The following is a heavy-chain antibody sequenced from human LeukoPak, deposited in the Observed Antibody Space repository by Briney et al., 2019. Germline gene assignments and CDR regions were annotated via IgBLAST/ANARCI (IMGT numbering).Heavy chain of an antibody. J-gene: IGHJ2*01. D-gene: IGHD2-15*01. CDR2: IYYSGST. CDR3: ARLSGPLGFCSGGTCYSDWYFDL. CDR1: GGSIRSSNYY. Sequence: SETLSLTCTVSGGSIRSSNYYWGWIRQPPGKGLEWIGNIYYSGSTYYNPSLKSRVTISVETPKNRFSLNLYSVTAPETAVYYCARLSGPLGFCSGGTCYSDWYFDLWGRGTLVTVSS. V-gene: IGHV4-39*02.